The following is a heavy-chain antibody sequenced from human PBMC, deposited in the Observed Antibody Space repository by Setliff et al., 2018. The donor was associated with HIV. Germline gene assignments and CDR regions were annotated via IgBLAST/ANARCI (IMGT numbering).Heavy chain of an antibody. V-gene: IGHV4-61*09. D-gene: IGHD6-19*01. Sequence: PSETLSLTCTVSGASFIRSRYYWSWIRQPAGKGLEWIGHVYTTGSASYNPSLESRVTILEALSKNQFSLNLDSVTAADPAVYFCARALAGGSGWNYFDLLGPGTLVTVSS. J-gene: IGHJ4*02. CDR1: GASFIRSRYY. CDR2: VYTTGSA. CDR3: ARALAGGSGWNYFDL.